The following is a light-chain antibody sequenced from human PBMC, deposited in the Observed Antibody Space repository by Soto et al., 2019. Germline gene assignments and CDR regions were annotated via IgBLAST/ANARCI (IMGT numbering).Light chain of an antibody. CDR1: QSITNW. CDR3: LQHNSYPWT. V-gene: IGKV1-5*01. J-gene: IGKJ1*01. Sequence: DIQMTQSPSTLSASVGDRVTITCRASQSITNWVAWYQQKPGKAPKLLIYDVSSLEGGVPSRFSGSGSGTEFTLTISSLQPEDFATYYCLQHNSYPWTFGQGTKV. CDR2: DVS.